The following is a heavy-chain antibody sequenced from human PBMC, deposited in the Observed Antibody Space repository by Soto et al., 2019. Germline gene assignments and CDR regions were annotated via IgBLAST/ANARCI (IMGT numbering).Heavy chain of an antibody. Sequence: ASVKVSCKASGYTFTGYYMHWVRQAPGQGLEWMGWINPNSGGTNYAQKFQGRVTMTRDTSISTAYMELSRLRSDDTAVYYCARDLYGDYYYYYGMDVWGQGTTVTVYS. CDR1: GYTFTGYY. CDR2: INPNSGGT. D-gene: IGHD4-17*01. CDR3: ARDLYGDYYYYYGMDV. J-gene: IGHJ6*02. V-gene: IGHV1-2*02.